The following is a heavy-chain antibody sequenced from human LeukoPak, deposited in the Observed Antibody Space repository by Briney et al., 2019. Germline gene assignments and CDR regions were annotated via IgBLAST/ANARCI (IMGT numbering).Heavy chain of an antibody. J-gene: IGHJ3*02. CDR3: ARGNYGDYLDNAFDI. V-gene: IGHV3-53*01. CDR1: GFTVSSSY. CDR2: IYSGGST. Sequence: GGSLRLSCAASGFTVSSSYMSWVRQAPGKGLEWVSVIYSGGSTYYADSVKGRFTISRDNFKNTLYLQMSSLRAEDTAVYYCARGNYGDYLDNAFDIWGQGTMVTVSS. D-gene: IGHD4-17*01.